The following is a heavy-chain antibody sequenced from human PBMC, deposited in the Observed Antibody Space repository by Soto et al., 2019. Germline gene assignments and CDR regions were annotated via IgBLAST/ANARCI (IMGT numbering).Heavy chain of an antibody. V-gene: IGHV3-33*03. CDR3: ASSIN. Sequence: GGSLRLSCAASGFPFSSYGMHWVRQAPGKGLDWVGVIWYDGSKKDYAESVKGRFTISRDNSKNMLYLQMNSLRADDTAVYYCASSINWGQGTLVTVSS. CDR2: IWYDGSKK. J-gene: IGHJ4*02. CDR1: GFPFSSYG.